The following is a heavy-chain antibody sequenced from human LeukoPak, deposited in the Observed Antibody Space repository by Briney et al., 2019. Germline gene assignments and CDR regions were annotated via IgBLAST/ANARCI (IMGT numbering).Heavy chain of an antibody. V-gene: IGHV4-39*07. J-gene: IGHJ4*02. Sequence: PSETLSLTCTVSGASISSSSYYWGWIRQPPGKGLEWIGSIYYSGSTYYNPSLKSRVTISVDTSKNQFSLKLSSVTAADTAVYYCAREGGSMPFDYWGQGTLVTVSS. CDR1: GASISSSSYY. D-gene: IGHD3-16*01. CDR3: AREGGSMPFDY. CDR2: IYYSGST.